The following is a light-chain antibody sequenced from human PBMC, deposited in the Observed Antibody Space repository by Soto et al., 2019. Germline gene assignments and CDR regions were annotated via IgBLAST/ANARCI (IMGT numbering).Light chain of an antibody. CDR1: QTISSW. Sequence: DIQVSHSPSTLSGSVGDRVTITCRASQTISSWLAWYQQKPGKAPKLLIYKASTLKSGVPSRFSGSGSGTEFTLTISSLQPDDFATYYCQPYDSYSEAFGQGTKVDI. CDR3: QPYDSYSEA. J-gene: IGKJ1*01. V-gene: IGKV1-5*03. CDR2: KAS.